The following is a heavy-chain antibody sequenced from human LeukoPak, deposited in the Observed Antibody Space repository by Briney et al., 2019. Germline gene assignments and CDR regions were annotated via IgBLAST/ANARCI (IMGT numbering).Heavy chain of an antibody. CDR3: AVTGMATILSFFDY. D-gene: IGHD5-12*01. V-gene: IGHV4-4*07. J-gene: IGHJ4*02. CDR1: GGSISSYY. CDR2: IYTSGST. Sequence: SETLSLTCTVSGGSISSYYWSWTRQPAGKGLEWIGRIYTSGSTNYNPSLKSRVTMSVDTSKNQFSLKLSSVTAADTAVYYCAVTGMATILSFFDYWGQGTLVTVSS.